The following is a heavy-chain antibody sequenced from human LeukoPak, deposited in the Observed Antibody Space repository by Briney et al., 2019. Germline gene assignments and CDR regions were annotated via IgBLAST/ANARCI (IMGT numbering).Heavy chain of an antibody. V-gene: IGHV1-69*06. J-gene: IGHJ5*02. CDR2: IIPIFGTA. CDR3: ARGTHIVATIGNWFDP. D-gene: IGHD5-12*01. CDR1: GGTFSSYA. Sequence: SVKVSCKASGGTFSSYAISWVRQAPGQGLEWMGGIIPIFGTANYAQKFQGRVTITADKSTSTAYMELSSLRSEDTAVYYCARGTHIVATIGNWFDPWGQGTLVTVSS.